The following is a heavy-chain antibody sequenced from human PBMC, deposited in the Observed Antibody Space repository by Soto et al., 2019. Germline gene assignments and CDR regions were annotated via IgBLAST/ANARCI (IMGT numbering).Heavy chain of an antibody. CDR1: GFTFSSYA. J-gene: IGHJ6*02. CDR3: AKDAPHVQLEGYYYGMDV. CDR2: ISGSGIST. V-gene: IGHV3-23*01. Sequence: GGSLRLSCAASGFTFSSYAMSWVRQAPGKGLEWVSAISGSGISTYYADSVKGRFTISRDNSKNTLYLQMNSLRAEDTAVYYCAKDAPHVQLEGYYYGMDVWGQGTTVTVSS. D-gene: IGHD1-1*01.